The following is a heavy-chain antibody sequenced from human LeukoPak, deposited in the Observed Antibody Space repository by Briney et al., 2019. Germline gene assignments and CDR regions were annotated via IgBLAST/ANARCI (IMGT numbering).Heavy chain of an antibody. V-gene: IGHV1-18*01. CDR3: ARGYYGFWSGYFIY. Sequence: ASVKVSCKASGYTFTSYGISWVRQAPGQGLEWMGWISAYNGNTNYAQKLQGRVTMTTDTSTSTAYMELRSLRSDDTAVYYCARGYYGFWSGYFIYWGQGTLVTVSS. CDR1: GYTFTSYG. CDR2: ISAYNGNT. D-gene: IGHD3-3*01. J-gene: IGHJ4*02.